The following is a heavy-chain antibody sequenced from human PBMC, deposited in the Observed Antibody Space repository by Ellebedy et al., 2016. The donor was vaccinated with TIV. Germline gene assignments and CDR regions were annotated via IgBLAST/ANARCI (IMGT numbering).Heavy chain of an antibody. CDR3: ARRITMVRGVITHYYYAMDV. D-gene: IGHD3-10*01. Sequence: PGGSLRLSCAASGFTFSSYAMSWVRQAPGRGLEWVSYISGNGGSTFYADSVKGRFTLSRDTSKNTLYLQMNSLRAEDTAVYYCARRITMVRGVITHYYYAMDVWGQGTTVTVSS. V-gene: IGHV3-23*01. J-gene: IGHJ6*02. CDR1: GFTFSSYA. CDR2: ISGNGGST.